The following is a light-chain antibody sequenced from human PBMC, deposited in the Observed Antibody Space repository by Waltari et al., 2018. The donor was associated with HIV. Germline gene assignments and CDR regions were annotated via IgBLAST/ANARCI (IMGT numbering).Light chain of an antibody. Sequence: SALTQPASVSGSPGQSLTISCTGTSSDIGAYNYVSWYQQYPGNAPKRMIYDVSNRPSGVSTRFSGSKSGNTASLTISGLQAEDEADYYCSSYTVPGTLFGTGTRVTVL. V-gene: IGLV2-14*01. J-gene: IGLJ1*01. CDR2: DVS. CDR3: SSYTVPGTL. CDR1: SSDIGAYNY.